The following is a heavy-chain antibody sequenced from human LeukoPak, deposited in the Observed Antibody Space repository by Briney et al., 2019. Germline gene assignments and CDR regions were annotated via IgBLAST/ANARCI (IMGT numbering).Heavy chain of an antibody. CDR3: AKETGIILVRGAVDY. CDR1: GFSFSSYT. J-gene: IGHJ4*02. V-gene: IGHV3-23*01. D-gene: IGHD3-10*01. Sequence: GGSLRLSCAASGFSFSSYTMAWVRQPPGKGLEWVSVTSGSGGNPYYADSVKGRFTISRDNSKNTLYLHMNSLRAEDTALYYCAKETGIILVRGAVDYWGQGTLVTVSS. CDR2: TSGSGGNP.